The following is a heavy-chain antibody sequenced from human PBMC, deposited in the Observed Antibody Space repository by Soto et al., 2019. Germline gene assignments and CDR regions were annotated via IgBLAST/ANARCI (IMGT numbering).Heavy chain of an antibody. D-gene: IGHD1-1*01. J-gene: IGHJ6*03. CDR1: GGSMSGHY. CDR3: ARDPDWKNKYYMDV. CDR2: ISYTGST. V-gene: IGHV4-59*11. Sequence: SETLSLTCTVSGGSMSGHYWSWIRQPPGKGLEWVGYISYTGSTNYNPSLKSRATISADTSKNLFSLRLSSVTAADTAIYYCARDPDWKNKYYMDVWGKGTTVTVSS.